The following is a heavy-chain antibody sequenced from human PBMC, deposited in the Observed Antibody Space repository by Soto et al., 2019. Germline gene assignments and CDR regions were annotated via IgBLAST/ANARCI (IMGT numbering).Heavy chain of an antibody. CDR3: AGGNSNGYFDY. CDR2: IYSGGGT. V-gene: IGHV3-66*01. D-gene: IGHD5-18*01. CDR1: GFTVGSNY. Sequence: EVQLVESGGGLVQPGGSLRLSCAASGFTVGSNYMFWVRQAPGKGLEWVSTIYSGGGTYYADSVKGRFTISRDNTNTTLYLQMNSLRAEDTAVYYCAGGNSNGYFDYWGQGTLVTVSS. J-gene: IGHJ4*02.